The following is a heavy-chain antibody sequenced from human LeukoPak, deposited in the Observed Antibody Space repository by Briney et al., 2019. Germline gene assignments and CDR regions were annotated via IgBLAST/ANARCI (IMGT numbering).Heavy chain of an antibody. Sequence: PGGSLRLSCADSVFTISKYAITCVRQAPGKGLEWVSGIIVSGGSTYYADSVKGRFTISSDNSKNTLYLKVNSLRAEDTALYYCANGAGLNRYPWLDPGGQGTLVTVSS. CDR1: VFTISKYA. J-gene: IGHJ5*02. CDR2: IIVSGGST. D-gene: IGHD3-16*02. CDR3: ANGAGLNRYPWLDP. V-gene: IGHV3-23*01.